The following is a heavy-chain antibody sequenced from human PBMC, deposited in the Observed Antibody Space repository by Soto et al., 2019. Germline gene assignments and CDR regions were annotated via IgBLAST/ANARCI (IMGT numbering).Heavy chain of an antibody. D-gene: IGHD3-3*01. CDR1: GGTFSSYA. J-gene: IGHJ2*01. CDR2: IIPIFGTA. V-gene: IGHV1-69*01. Sequence: QVQLVQSGAEVKKPGSSVKVSCKASGGTFSSYAISWVRQAPGQGLEWMGGIIPIFGTANYEQKFQGRVTITPDESTSKAYMELRCLSSEDTGSYDFAIDRGITIFGVGKHGYLPLCGRGTHFTVSS. CDR3: AIDRGITIFGVGKHGYLPL.